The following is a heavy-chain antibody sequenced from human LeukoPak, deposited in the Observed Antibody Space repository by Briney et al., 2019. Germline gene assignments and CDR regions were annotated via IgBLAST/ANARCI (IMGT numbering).Heavy chain of an antibody. CDR2: MNPNSGNT. Sequence: GASVKDSCKASGYTFTSYDINWGRQATGQGLEWMGWMNPNSGNTGYAQKFQGSVTMTRNTSISTAYMELSSLRSEDTAVYYCARTPGVAVAGTRAGLDPWGQGTLVTVSS. CDR3: ARTPGVAVAGTRAGLDP. D-gene: IGHD6-19*01. CDR1: GYTFTSYD. J-gene: IGHJ5*02. V-gene: IGHV1-8*01.